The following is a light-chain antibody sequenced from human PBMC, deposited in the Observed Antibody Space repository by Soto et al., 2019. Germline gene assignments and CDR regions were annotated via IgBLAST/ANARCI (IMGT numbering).Light chain of an antibody. J-gene: IGKJ4*01. Sequence: EIVLTQSPGTLSLSPGERATLSCRASQTINKNYFAWYQQKPGQAPRPLMYSASSRATGIPDRFSGSGSGTDFTLTISRLEPEDFAVYYCQYHGRSPLTFGGGTKVEIK. CDR3: QYHGRSPLT. CDR1: QTINKNY. V-gene: IGKV3-20*01. CDR2: SAS.